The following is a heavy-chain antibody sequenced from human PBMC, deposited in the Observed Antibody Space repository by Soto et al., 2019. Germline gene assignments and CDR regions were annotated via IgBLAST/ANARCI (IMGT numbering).Heavy chain of an antibody. Sequence: QVQLVQSGAEVKKPGASVKVSCKASGYTFTSYAMHWVRQAPGQRLEWMGWINAGNGNTKYSQKFQGRVTITRDTAASTSYMELSSLGSEDTAVYYCARAFLGYCSGGSCQNSPGGVYYYYYYMDVWGKGTTVTVSS. CDR2: INAGNGNT. J-gene: IGHJ6*03. V-gene: IGHV1-3*01. CDR1: GYTFTSYA. CDR3: ARAFLGYCSGGSCQNSPGGVYYYYYYMDV. D-gene: IGHD2-15*01.